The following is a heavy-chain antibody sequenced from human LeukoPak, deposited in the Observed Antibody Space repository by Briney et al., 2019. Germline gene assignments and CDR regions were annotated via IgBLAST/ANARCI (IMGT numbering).Heavy chain of an antibody. CDR3: AKDVGGLVTPTH. CDR1: GFTFSSYA. CDR2: MSYDVRDK. V-gene: IGHV3-30*18. J-gene: IGHJ4*02. D-gene: IGHD6-19*01. Sequence: GVSLTLSWAASGFTFSSYAMHGVRQAPGKGLEGVAVMSYDVRDKYYADSVKGRFTISRDNSKNTLYLQMSSLRTEDTAVYYCAKDVGGLVTPTHWGQGTLVTVSS.